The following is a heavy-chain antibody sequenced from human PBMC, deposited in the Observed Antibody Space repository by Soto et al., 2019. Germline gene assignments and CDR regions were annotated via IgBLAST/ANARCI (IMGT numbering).Heavy chain of an antibody. CDR3: ARGSHGTYYYFDY. D-gene: IGHD1-26*01. J-gene: IGHJ4*02. CDR1: GYTFTSSY. Sequence: ASVKVSCKASGYTFTSSYIYWVRQAPGQGLEGMGIINPSGGTISYAQKFQGRVTMTRDTSTSTVYMELSSLRSEDTAFYYCARGSHGTYYYFDYWGQGTLVTVSS. V-gene: IGHV1-46*01. CDR2: INPSGGTI.